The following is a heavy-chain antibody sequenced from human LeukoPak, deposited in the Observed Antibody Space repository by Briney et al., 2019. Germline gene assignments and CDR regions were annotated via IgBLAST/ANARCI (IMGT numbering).Heavy chain of an antibody. D-gene: IGHD5-12*01. Sequence: SETLSLTCNVSGGSIRSDYWSWIRQSPGKGLEWIGYIYYSATTHYTPSLQSRVTISVDTSKNQLSLQMTSVTAADTAVYYCARGAHGYVGWFDSWGQGTLVTVSS. V-gene: IGHV4-59*01. CDR3: ARGAHGYVGWFDS. CDR2: IYYSATT. CDR1: GGSIRSDY. J-gene: IGHJ5*01.